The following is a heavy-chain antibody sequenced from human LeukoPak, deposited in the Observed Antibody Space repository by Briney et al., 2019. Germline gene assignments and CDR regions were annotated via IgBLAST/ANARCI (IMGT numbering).Heavy chain of an antibody. CDR1: GFAFVTYW. J-gene: IGHJ4*02. D-gene: IGHD1-26*01. CDR3: ARRVVGGTAYFDY. V-gene: IGHV3-7*01. CDR2: IKIDGTEK. Sequence: PGGSLRLSCAASGFAFVTYWMTWVRQAPGKGLEWVANIKIDGTEKRYADSVKGRFTISRDNAKNSLYLQMSSLRAEDTAVYYCARRVVGGTAYFDYWGQGTLVTVSS.